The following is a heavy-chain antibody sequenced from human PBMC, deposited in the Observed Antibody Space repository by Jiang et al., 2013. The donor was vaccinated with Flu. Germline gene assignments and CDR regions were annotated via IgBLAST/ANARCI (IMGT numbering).Heavy chain of an antibody. J-gene: IGHJ4*02. D-gene: IGHD1-26*01. CDR2: TYYRSKWYN. CDR3: ARDREAEPVGSYYIDY. CDR1: GDSVSSNSAA. Sequence: SQTLSLTCAISGDSVSSNSAAWNWIRQSPSRGLEWLGRTYYRSKWYNDYAVSVKSRITINPDTSKNQFSLQLNSVTPEDTAVYYCARDREAEPVGSYYIDYWGQGTLVTVSS. V-gene: IGHV6-1*01.